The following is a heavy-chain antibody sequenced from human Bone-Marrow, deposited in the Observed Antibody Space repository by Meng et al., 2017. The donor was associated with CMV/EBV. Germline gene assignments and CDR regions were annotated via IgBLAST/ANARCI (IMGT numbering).Heavy chain of an antibody. J-gene: IGHJ4*02. CDR1: GFTFSSYA. CDR3: AKDESSNSYSSDY. D-gene: IGHD6-6*01. CDR2: ISGRGDNI. V-gene: IGHV3-23*01. Sequence: GESLKISCAASGFTFSSYAMSWVRQAPGKGLEWVSLISGRGDNIYYADAVKGRFTISRDNSKNTLYLQINNLRAEDTAVYYCAKDESSNSYSSDYWGQGTLVTVSS.